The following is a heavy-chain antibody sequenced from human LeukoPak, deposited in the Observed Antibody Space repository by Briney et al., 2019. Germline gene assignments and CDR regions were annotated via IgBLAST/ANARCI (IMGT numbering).Heavy chain of an antibody. CDR2: INPSGGST. CDR1: GYTFTSYY. V-gene: IGHV1-46*01. J-gene: IGHJ4*02. CDR3: ARDTPRGYYDSSGYPDY. D-gene: IGHD3-22*01. Sequence: ASVEVSCKASGYTFTSYYMHWVRQAPGQGLEWMGIINPSGGSTSYAQKFQGRVTMTRDTSTSTVYMELSSLRSEDTAVYYCARDTPRGYYDSSGYPDYWGQGTLVTVSS.